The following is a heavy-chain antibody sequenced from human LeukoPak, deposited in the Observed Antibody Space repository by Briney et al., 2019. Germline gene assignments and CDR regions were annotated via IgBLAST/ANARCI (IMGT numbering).Heavy chain of an antibody. V-gene: IGHV3-7*01. CDR3: ARVPSALYYYDSSGHADY. CDR1: GFTFSSYS. Sequence: GGSLRLSCAASGFTFSSYSMSWVRQAPGKGLEWVTNIKQDGSEKYYVDSVKGRFTISRDNAKNSLYLQMNSLRAEDTAVYYCARVPSALYYYDSSGHADYWGQGTLVTVSS. CDR2: IKQDGSEK. J-gene: IGHJ4*02. D-gene: IGHD3-22*01.